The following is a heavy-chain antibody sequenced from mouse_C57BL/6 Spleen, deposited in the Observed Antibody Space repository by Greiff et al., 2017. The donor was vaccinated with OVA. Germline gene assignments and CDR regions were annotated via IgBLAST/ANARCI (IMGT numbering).Heavy chain of an antibody. CDR2: ISSGGSYT. Sequence: EVKVEESGGDLVKPGGSLKLSCAASGFTFSSYGMSWVRQTPDKRLEWVATISSGGSYTYYPDSVKGRFTISRDNAKNTLYLQRSSLKSEDTDMYYCARHDGYSNYEYYAMDYWGQGTSVTVSS. V-gene: IGHV5-6*02. CDR3: ARHDGYSNYEYYAMDY. J-gene: IGHJ4*01. CDR1: GFTFSSYG. D-gene: IGHD2-5*01.